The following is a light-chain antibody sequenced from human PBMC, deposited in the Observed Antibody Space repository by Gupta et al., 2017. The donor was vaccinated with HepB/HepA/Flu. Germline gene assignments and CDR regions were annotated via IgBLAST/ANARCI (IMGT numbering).Light chain of an antibody. V-gene: IGKV3-15*01. CDR2: DSS. J-gene: IGKJ4*01. CDR3: QQDNNSVT. Sequence: EILMTQSPATLSVSPGERATLSCRASEGIGRKLDWYQQKPGQPPRLLMYDSSTRVTGIPARFSGSGSGTEFTLTSSSLQSEDFAVYYWQQDNNSVTFGGGTKVEI. CDR1: EGIGRK.